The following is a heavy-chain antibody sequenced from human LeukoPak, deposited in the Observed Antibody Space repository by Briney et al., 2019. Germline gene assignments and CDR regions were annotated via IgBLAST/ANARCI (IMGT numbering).Heavy chain of an antibody. Sequence: GASVTVSCTASGYTFTNYAISWVRQPPGQGLEWVARISGYNGNTDYAQKVKDRLTVTADTSTAYLEMRGLTSDDTAVYYCARDHGDFVGVRVGFDSWGQGTLVTVSS. CDR2: ISGYNGNT. CDR3: ARDHGDFVGVRVGFDS. V-gene: IGHV1-18*01. J-gene: IGHJ4*02. CDR1: GYTFTNYA. D-gene: IGHD4-17*01.